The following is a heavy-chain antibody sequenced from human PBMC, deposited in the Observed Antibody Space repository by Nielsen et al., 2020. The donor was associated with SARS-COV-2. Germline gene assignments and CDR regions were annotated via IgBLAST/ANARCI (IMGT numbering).Heavy chain of an antibody. V-gene: IGHV3-11*03. CDR3: ASSPGGDSSGHDY. CDR2: ISSSSSYT. J-gene: IGHJ4*02. CDR1: GFTFSDYY. Sequence: GRSLRLSCAASGFTFSDYYMSWVRQAPGKGLEWVSYISSSSSYTNYADSVKGRFTIPRDNAKNSLYRQMNSLRAEDTAVYYCASSPGGDSSGHDYWGQGTLVTVSS. D-gene: IGHD6-19*01.